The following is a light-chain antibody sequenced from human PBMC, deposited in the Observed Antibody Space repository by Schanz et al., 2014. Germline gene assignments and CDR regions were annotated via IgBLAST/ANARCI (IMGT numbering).Light chain of an antibody. V-gene: IGLV2-14*01. CDR1: SSDVGGYNY. CDR2: EVN. J-gene: IGLJ3*02. Sequence: QSALTQPASVSGSPGQSITISCTGTSSDVGGYNYVSWYQQHPGKAPKLMIYEVNKRPSGVPDRFSGSKSGNTASLTVSGLQAEDEADYYCSSYTTSRTWVFGGGTKLTVL. CDR3: SSYTTSRTWV.